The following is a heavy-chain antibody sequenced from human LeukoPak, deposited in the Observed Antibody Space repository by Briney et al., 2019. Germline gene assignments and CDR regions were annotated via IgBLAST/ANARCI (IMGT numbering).Heavy chain of an antibody. Sequence: ASVKVSCKASGGTFSSYAISWVRQAPGQGLEWMGGIIPIFGTANYAQKFQGRVTITTDESTSTAYMELSSLRSEDTAVYYCAREELEPHYMDVWGKGTTVTVSS. CDR2: IIPIFGTA. J-gene: IGHJ6*03. CDR1: GGTFSSYA. V-gene: IGHV1-69*05. CDR3: AREELEPHYMDV. D-gene: IGHD1-14*01.